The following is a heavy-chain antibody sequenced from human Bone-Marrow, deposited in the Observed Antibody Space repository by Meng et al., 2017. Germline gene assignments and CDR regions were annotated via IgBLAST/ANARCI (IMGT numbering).Heavy chain of an antibody. Sequence: SETLSLTCTVSGGSISSSSYYWGWIRQPPGKGLEWIGSIYHSGSTYYNPSLKSRVTISVDTSKNQFSLKLSSVTAADTAVYYCDTYYYDSSGYYDAFDIWGQGTMVTVSS. V-gene: IGHV4-39*03. CDR1: GGSISSSSYY. J-gene: IGHJ3*02. D-gene: IGHD3-22*01. CDR3: DTYYYDSSGYYDAFDI. CDR2: IYHSGST.